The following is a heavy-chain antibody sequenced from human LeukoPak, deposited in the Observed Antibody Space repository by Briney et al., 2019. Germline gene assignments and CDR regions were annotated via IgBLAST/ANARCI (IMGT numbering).Heavy chain of an antibody. Sequence: SETLSLTCTVSGGSISSSSYYWGWIRQPPGEGLEWIASIYYSGTTYYNPSLKSRVTISVDTSKSQFSLKLTSVTAADTAVYYCARDRVGATTWLDYWGQGTLVTVSS. CDR2: IYYSGTT. CDR1: GGSISSSSYY. CDR3: ARDRVGATTWLDY. J-gene: IGHJ4*02. D-gene: IGHD1-26*01. V-gene: IGHV4-39*07.